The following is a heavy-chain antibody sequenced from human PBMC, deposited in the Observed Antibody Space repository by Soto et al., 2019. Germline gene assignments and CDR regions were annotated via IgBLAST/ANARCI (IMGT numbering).Heavy chain of an antibody. CDR2: IYNVGST. CDR1: GFTVSTNY. D-gene: IGHD3-10*01. CDR3: ARDRGYDAHDYYYNAMDV. J-gene: IGHJ6*02. V-gene: IGHV3-53*01. Sequence: PGGSLRLSCAASGFTVSTNYMNWVRQAPGKGLEWVSIIYNVGSTFYAESVKGRFTISRDNAKNSLYLQMNSLRAEDTAVYYCARDRGYDAHDYYYNAMDVWGQGTTVTVSS.